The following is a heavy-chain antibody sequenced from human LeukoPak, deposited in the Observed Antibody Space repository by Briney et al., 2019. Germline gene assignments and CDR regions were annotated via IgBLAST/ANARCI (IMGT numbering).Heavy chain of an antibody. CDR3: ARGAAQFLCSDTSCLFDF. CDR2: VSYSWST. D-gene: IGHD2-2*01. J-gene: IGHJ4*02. CDR1: GGSLSSYY. V-gene: IGHV4-59*01. Sequence: PSETLSLTCTVSGGSLSSYYWSWIRQPPGKGLEWIGYVSYSWSTNYNPPLKSRVTISLDPSNNQFSLKLNSVTAADTAVYYCARGAAQFLCSDTSCLFDFWGQGTLVTVSS.